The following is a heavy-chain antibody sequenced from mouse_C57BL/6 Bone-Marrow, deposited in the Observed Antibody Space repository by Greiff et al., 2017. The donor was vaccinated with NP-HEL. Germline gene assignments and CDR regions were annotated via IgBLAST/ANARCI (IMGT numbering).Heavy chain of an antibody. V-gene: IGHV1-22*01. CDR3: ARTTTVVAEYFDV. J-gene: IGHJ1*03. D-gene: IGHD1-1*01. CDR1: GYTFTDYN. CDR2: INPNNGGT. Sequence: VQLQQSGPELVKPGASVKMSCKASGYTFTDYNMHWVKQSHGKSLEWIGYINPNNGGTSYNQQFKGKATLTVNKSSSTAYMELRSLTSEDSAVYYCARTTTVVAEYFDVWGTGTTVTVSS.